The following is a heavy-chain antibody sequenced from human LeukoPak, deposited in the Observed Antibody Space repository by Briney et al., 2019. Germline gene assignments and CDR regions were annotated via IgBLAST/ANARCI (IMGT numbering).Heavy chain of an antibody. J-gene: IGHJ2*01. V-gene: IGHV4-59*01. CDR2: IFYSGST. CDR3: ARAPLQSVVVTTPHYWYFDL. CDR1: GGSISTYY. Sequence: PSETLSLTCTVSGGSISTYYWSWIRQPPGKGLEWIGDIFYSGSTNYNPSLKSRVTMSVDTSKNQFSLKLSSVTAADTAVYYCARAPLQSVVVTTPHYWYFDLWGRGTLITVSS. D-gene: IGHD2-21*02.